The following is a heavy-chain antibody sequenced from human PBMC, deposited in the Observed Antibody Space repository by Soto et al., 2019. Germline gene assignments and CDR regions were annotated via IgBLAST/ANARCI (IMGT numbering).Heavy chain of an antibody. CDR1: GFTFSSYA. J-gene: IGHJ4*02. CDR3: ARVTPYYFDY. D-gene: IGHD1-20*01. Sequence: GGSLRLSCAASGFTFSSYAMHWVRQAPGKGLGYVSAITSNGGSTYYADSVKGRFTISRDNSKNTLYLQMGSLRAEDMAVYYCARVTPYYFDYWGQGTLVTVSS. CDR2: ITSNGGST. V-gene: IGHV3-64*02.